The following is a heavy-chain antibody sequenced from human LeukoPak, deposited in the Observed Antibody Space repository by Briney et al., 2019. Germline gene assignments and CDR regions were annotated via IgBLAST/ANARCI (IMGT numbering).Heavy chain of an antibody. D-gene: IGHD6-13*01. V-gene: IGHV4-38-2*02. Sequence: SETLSLTCTVSGYSISSGYYWGWIRQPPGKGLEWIGSIHYSGSTYYNPSLKSRVTISVDTSRNQFSLKLSSVTATDTAVYYCARRIAGAGDYWGQGTLVTVAS. CDR1: GYSISSGYY. CDR3: ARRIAGAGDY. J-gene: IGHJ4*02. CDR2: IHYSGST.